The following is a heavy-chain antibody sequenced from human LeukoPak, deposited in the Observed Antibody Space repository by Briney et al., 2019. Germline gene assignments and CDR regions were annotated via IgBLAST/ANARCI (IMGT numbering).Heavy chain of an antibody. Sequence: GGSLRLSCAASGFTFSSYEMNWVRQAPGQGLEWVAYISSTGNTVHYAGSVKGRFTISRDNAKNSLYLQMNRLRAEDTAVYYCTQETPQMDVWGKGTTVTVSS. V-gene: IGHV3-48*03. D-gene: IGHD2-15*01. CDR1: GFTFSSYE. CDR3: TQETPQMDV. J-gene: IGHJ6*04. CDR2: ISSTGNTV.